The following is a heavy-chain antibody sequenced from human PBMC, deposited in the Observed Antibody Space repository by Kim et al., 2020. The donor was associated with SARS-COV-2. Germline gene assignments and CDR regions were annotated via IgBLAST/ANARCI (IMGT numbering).Heavy chain of an antibody. Sequence: SVKVSCKASGGSVRTYGVSWVRQAPGQGLEWMGGIIPIFDVKNYAQKFQDRISITADAATSTAYMELTRLTKEDTAVYFCARGDQVAVVDATSDHFHYSMDVWGQGTTVTVSS. D-gene: IGHD2-8*02. V-gene: IGHV1-69*13. CDR3: ARGDQVAVVDATSDHFHYSMDV. J-gene: IGHJ6*02. CDR2: IIPIFDVK. CDR1: GGSVRTYG.